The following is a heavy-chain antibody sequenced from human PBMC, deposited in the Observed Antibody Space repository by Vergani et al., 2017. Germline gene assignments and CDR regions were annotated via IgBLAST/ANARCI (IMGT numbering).Heavy chain of an antibody. D-gene: IGHD6-13*01. CDR3: ARDSYSSSWPRYNWFDP. J-gene: IGHJ5*02. Sequence: EVQLVESGGGLVQPGGSLRLSCAASGFTFSSYWMSWVRQAPGKGLEWVANIKQDGSEKYYVDSVKGRFTISRDNAKNSLYLQMNSLRAEDTAVYYCARDSYSSSWPRYNWFDPWSQGTLVTVSS. V-gene: IGHV3-7*01. CDR1: GFTFSSYW. CDR2: IKQDGSEK.